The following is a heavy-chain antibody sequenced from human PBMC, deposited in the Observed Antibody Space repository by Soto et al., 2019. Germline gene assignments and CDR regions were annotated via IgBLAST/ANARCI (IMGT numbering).Heavy chain of an antibody. J-gene: IGHJ4*02. V-gene: IGHV3-23*01. CDR3: AKVFSPEGGNYFDY. CDR1: GFTFSNYA. CDR2: ISDSFSDGNT. Sequence: EVQLLESGGGLVQPGGSLRLSCAASGFTFSNYAMNWVRQAPGKGLEWVSAISDSFSDGNTHYADSVKGRFTISRDNDKNTVFLEMNSLRAEDTAVYYCAKVFSPEGGNYFDYWGQGTLVTVSS.